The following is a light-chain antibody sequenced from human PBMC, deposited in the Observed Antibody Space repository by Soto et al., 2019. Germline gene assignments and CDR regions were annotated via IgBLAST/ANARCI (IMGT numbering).Light chain of an antibody. CDR3: SSYTSSTVV. J-gene: IGLJ2*01. CDR1: SSDVGTYSF. V-gene: IGLV2-14*03. CDR2: DVI. Sequence: QSALTQPASVSGSPGQSIAISCTGISSDVGTYSFVSWYQHHPGKAPKLMIYDVINRPSGVSSRFSGSKSDNTASLTISGLQAEDEADYYCSSYTSSTVVFGGGTQLTVL.